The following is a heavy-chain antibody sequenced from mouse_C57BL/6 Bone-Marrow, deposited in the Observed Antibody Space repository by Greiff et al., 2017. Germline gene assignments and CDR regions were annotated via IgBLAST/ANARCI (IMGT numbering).Heavy chain of an antibody. Sequence: VQLQQSGPELVKPGASVKMSCKASGYTFTDYYMHWVKQKPGKGLEWIGEIYPGSGNTYYNEKFKGKATLTADTSSSTAYMQLSSLTSEDSAVYFCARDGSSPPWFAYWGQGTLVTVSA. D-gene: IGHD1-1*01. V-gene: IGHV1-83*01. J-gene: IGHJ3*01. CDR3: RDGSSPPWFAY. CDR2: YPGSGNTY. CDR1: YTFTDYYM.